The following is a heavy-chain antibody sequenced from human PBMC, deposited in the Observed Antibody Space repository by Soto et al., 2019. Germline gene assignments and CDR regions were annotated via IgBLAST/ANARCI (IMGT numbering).Heavy chain of an antibody. CDR1: GFSLSDYR. CDR2: ISSSSNDK. CDR3: ATDPSDRWKPDQYFQH. D-gene: IGHD1-1*01. V-gene: IGHV3-21*01. Sequence: PGGSLRLSCAASGFSLSDYRMTWVRQAPGKGMEWVSSISSSSNDKYYSDSVKGRFTIYRDNDKNSLYLQMNSVRVEDTEVYFCATDPSDRWKPDQYFQHWGQGTLVTVSS. J-gene: IGHJ1*01.